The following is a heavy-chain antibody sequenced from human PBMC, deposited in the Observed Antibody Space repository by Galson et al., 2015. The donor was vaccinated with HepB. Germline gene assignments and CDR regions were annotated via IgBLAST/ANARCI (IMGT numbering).Heavy chain of an antibody. J-gene: IGHJ4*02. D-gene: IGHD1-14*01. CDR3: VKDSGIPTRSEYYFDY. Sequence: SLRLSCAASGFTFSTYGMHWVRQAPGEGLEWVAVISYDGSNKYYADSVKGRFTISRDNSKNMLYLQMNSLRAEDTAVYYCVKDSGIPTRSEYYFDYWGQGTLVTVSS. V-gene: IGHV3-30*18. CDR2: ISYDGSNK. CDR1: GFTFSTYG.